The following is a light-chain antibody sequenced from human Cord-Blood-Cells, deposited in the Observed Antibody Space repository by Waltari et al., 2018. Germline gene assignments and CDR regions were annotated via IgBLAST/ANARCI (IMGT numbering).Light chain of an antibody. V-gene: IGKV1-5*03. CDR2: KAS. CDR1: KSISSW. CDR3: QQYNSYPLT. Sequence: DIQMTQSPSTLSASVGDRVTITCRASKSISSWLALYQQKPGKAPKLLIYKASSLESGVPSRFSGSGSGTEFTLTISSLQPDDFATYYCQQYNSYPLTFGGGTKVEIK. J-gene: IGKJ4*01.